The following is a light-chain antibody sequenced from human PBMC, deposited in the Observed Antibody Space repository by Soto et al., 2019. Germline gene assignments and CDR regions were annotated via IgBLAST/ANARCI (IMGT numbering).Light chain of an antibody. CDR2: SAS. Sequence: DIQMTQSPSSLSAFVGDSVTITCHASQRISTFLNWYHQKPGKAPKHLIYSASYLQSGVPSKFSGSGSGTDFTLSIVTLQPEDFGTYYCQQSYRLPLTFGGGTKVEI. CDR1: QRISTF. J-gene: IGKJ4*01. V-gene: IGKV1-39*01. CDR3: QQSYRLPLT.